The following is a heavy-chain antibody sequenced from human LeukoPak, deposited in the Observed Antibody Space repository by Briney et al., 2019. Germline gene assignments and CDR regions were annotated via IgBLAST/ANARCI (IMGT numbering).Heavy chain of an antibody. Sequence: SETLPLTCTVSGDVITGSSYYWGWIRQPPGKGLEWIGSMYYSGSTFSNPSLRSRVNMSADTSKNQFSLKLSSVTAADTAVYYCARQYYDRTGYYYFDNWSQGTQVTVSS. V-gene: IGHV4-39*01. D-gene: IGHD3-22*01. CDR2: MYYSGST. J-gene: IGHJ4*02. CDR1: GDVITGSSYY. CDR3: ARQYYDRTGYYYFDN.